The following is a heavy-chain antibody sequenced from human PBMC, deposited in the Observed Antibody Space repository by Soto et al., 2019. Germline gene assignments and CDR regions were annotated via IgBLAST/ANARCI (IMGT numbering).Heavy chain of an antibody. V-gene: IGHV4-34*02. D-gene: IGHD5-12*01. J-gene: IGHJ3*02. CDR3: ARAGFSGPYDAFDI. CDR2: SDASGGT. Sequence: QVQLQQWGAGLLKPSETLSLTCAVFGGSLSGYWWSWIRQPPGKELEWIGESDASGGTNYNPSLKSRVPISVDTSKNQFSLKLTSLIAADTAVYFCARAGFSGPYDAFDIWGQGTMVSVSS. CDR1: GGSLSGYW.